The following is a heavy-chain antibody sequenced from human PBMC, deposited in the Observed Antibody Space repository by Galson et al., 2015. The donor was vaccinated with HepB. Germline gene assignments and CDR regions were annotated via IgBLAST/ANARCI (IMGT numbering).Heavy chain of an antibody. D-gene: IGHD4/OR15-4a*01. J-gene: IGHJ3*02. Sequence: SLRLSCAASGFTFSSYSMNWVRQAPGKGLEWVSFVSSGSTYIYYVDSVMGRFTISRDNAKKTLYLQMNSLRAEDTAVYYCAGDEPDYGGHSPAASDIWGQGTMVTVSS. V-gene: IGHV3-21*01. CDR3: AGDEPDYGGHSPAASDI. CDR2: VSSGSTYI. CDR1: GFTFSSYS.